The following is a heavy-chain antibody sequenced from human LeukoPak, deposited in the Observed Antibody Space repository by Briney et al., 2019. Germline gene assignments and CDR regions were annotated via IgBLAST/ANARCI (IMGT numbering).Heavy chain of an antibody. V-gene: IGHV1-69*13. D-gene: IGHD6-13*01. CDR1: GGTFSSYA. J-gene: IGHJ5*02. Sequence: GASVKVSCKASGGTFSSYAISWVRQAPGQGLEWMGGIIPIFGTADYAQKFQGRVTITADESTSTAYMELSSLRSEDTAVYYCARGEIAAVIRAQNWFDPWGQGTLVTVSS. CDR2: IIPIFGTA. CDR3: ARGEIAAVIRAQNWFDP.